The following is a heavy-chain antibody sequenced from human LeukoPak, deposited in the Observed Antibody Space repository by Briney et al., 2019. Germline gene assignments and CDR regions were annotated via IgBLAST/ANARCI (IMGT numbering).Heavy chain of an antibody. D-gene: IGHD1-1*01. V-gene: IGHV4-61*08. Sequence: PSETLSLTCTVSGGSISSGGYYWSWIRQPPGKRLEWIGYIYYSGSTNYNPSLKSRVTISVDTSKNQFSLKLSSVTAADTAVYYCARHLTHHLEPWGQGTLVTVSS. CDR3: ARHLTHHLEP. CDR1: GGSISSGGYY. CDR2: IYYSGST. J-gene: IGHJ5*02.